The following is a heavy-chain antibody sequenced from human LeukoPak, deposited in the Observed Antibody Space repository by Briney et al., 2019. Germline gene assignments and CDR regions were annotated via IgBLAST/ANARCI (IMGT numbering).Heavy chain of an antibody. D-gene: IGHD3-10*01. CDR2: ISGSGGST. CDR3: AKDRVLWFGELLSVGWFDP. V-gene: IGHV3-23*01. CDR1: GFTFSSYA. Sequence: GGSLRLSCAASGFTFSSYAMSWVRQAPGQGLEWVSAISGSGGSTYYADSVKGRFTISRDNSKNTLYLQMNSLRAEDTAVYYCAKDRVLWFGELLSVGWFDPWGQGTLVTVSS. J-gene: IGHJ5*02.